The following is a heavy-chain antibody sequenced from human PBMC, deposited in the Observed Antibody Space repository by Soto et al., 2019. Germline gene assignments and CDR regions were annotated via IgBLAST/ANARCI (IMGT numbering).Heavy chain of an antibody. J-gene: IGHJ5*02. Sequence: SETLSLTCAVYGGSFSGYYWSWIRQPPGKGLEWIGEINHSGSTNYNPSLKSRVTISVDTSKNQFSLKLSSVTAADTAVYYCAARYFSGGSCYSGVRKWFDPWGQGTLVNVSS. V-gene: IGHV4-34*01. CDR2: INHSGST. CDR3: AARYFSGGSCYSGVRKWFDP. D-gene: IGHD2-15*01. CDR1: GGSFSGYY.